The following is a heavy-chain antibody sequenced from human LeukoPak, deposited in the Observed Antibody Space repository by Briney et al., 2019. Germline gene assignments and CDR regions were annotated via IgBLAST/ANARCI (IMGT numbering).Heavy chain of an antibody. CDR1: GFTFSSYT. Sequence: GGSLRLSCAASGFTFSSYTMSWVRQAPGKGLEWVSTITTSNGNTYYADSVKGRFTVSRDNSKNTLYLQMNSLRAEDTAVYYCAKDGGLWVSAHWGDSWGRGTLVTVSS. J-gene: IGHJ4*02. CDR2: ITTSNGNT. CDR3: AKDGGLWVSAHWGDS. V-gene: IGHV3-23*01. D-gene: IGHD7-27*01.